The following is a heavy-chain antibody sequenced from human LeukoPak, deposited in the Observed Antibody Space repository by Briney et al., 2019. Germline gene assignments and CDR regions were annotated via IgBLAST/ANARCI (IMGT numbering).Heavy chain of an antibody. V-gene: IGHV3-7*04. CDR3: ARGEYYYDGGY. CDR1: GFTFSNYW. CDR2: IKQDGSEK. J-gene: IGHJ4*02. Sequence: GSLRLSCAASGFTFSNYWTSWVRQAPGKGLEWVANIKQDGSEKYYVDSVKGRFTISRDNAKNLLYLQMNSLRAEDTAVYYCARGEYYYDGGYWGQGTLVTVSS. D-gene: IGHD3-22*01.